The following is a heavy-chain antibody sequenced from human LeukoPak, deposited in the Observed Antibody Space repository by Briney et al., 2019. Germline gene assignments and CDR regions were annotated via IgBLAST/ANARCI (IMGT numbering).Heavy chain of an antibody. CDR2: INPNSGDT. Sequence: ASVKVSCKASGYTFTGYYMHWVRQAPGQGLEWMGWINPNSGDTNYAQKFQGRVTMTRDTTIRTAYLELSGLRSDDTAVYYCAKNPYEYYFDYWGQGTLVTVSS. CDR1: GYTFTGYY. V-gene: IGHV1-2*02. CDR3: AKNPYEYYFDY. J-gene: IGHJ4*02. D-gene: IGHD5-12*01.